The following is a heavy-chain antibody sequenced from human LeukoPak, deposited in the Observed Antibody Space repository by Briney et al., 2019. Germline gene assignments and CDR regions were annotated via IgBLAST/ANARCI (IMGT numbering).Heavy chain of an antibody. Sequence: GGSLRLSCAVSGFTFNNAWMNWVRQAPGKGLEWVGRIKRKIEAEATDYAAPVKARFTISRDDSKSTLYLQMNSLKSEDTAVYYCTTLSFVWFGDDYWGQGTLVTVS. J-gene: IGHJ4*02. CDR3: TTLSFVWFGDDY. D-gene: IGHD3-10*01. CDR2: IKRKIEAEAT. V-gene: IGHV3-15*01. CDR1: GFTFNNAW.